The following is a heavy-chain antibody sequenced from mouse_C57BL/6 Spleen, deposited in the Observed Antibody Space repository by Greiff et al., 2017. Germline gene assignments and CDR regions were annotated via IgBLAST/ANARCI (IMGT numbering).Heavy chain of an antibody. Sequence: EVKLMESGGGLVKPGGSLKLSCAASGFPFSDYGMHWVRQAPEKGLEWVAYISSGSSTIYYADTVKGRFTISRDNAKNTLFLQMTSLRSEDTAMYYCARDDYAYYFDYWGQGTTLTVSS. J-gene: IGHJ2*01. D-gene: IGHD2-4*01. CDR2: ISSGSSTI. CDR3: ARDDYAYYFDY. CDR1: GFPFSDYG. V-gene: IGHV5-17*01.